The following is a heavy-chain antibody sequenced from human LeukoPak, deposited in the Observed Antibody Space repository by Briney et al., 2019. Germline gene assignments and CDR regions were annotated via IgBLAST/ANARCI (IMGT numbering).Heavy chain of an antibody. J-gene: IGHJ4*02. CDR2: IKQDGSEK. CDR1: GFTFRSYW. V-gene: IGHV3-7*01. CDR3: ARDPLTLRFLEWPYYFDY. Sequence: GGSLRLSCAASGFTFRSYWMCWVRQAPGKGLEWVANIKQDGSEKYYVDSVKGRFTISRDNAKNSLYLQMNSLRAEDTAVYYCARDPLTLRFLEWPYYFDYWGQGTLVTVSS. D-gene: IGHD3-3*01.